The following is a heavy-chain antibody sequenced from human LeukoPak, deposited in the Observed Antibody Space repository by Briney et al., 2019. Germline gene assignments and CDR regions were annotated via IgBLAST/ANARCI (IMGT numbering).Heavy chain of an antibody. CDR3: ARDMDSSGYYFDY. CDR1: VFTVSSNY. J-gene: IGHJ4*02. D-gene: IGHD3-22*01. V-gene: IGHV3-66*01. CDR2: IYSGGST. Sequence: GGSLRLSCAASVFTVSSNYMSGVRQAPGKGREWVSVIYSGGSTYYADSVKGRFTISRDNSKNTLYLQMNSLRAEDTAVYYCARDMDSSGYYFDYWGQGTLVTVSS.